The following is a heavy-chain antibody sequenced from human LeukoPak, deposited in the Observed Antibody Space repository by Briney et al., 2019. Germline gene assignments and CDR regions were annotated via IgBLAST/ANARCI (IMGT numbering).Heavy chain of an antibody. V-gene: IGHV1-8*01. CDR2: MNPNSGNT. CDR1: GYTFTSYD. Sequence: ASVKVSCKASGYTFTSYDINWVRQATGQGLEWTGWMNPNSGNTGYAQKFQGRVTMTRNTSISTAYMGLSSLRSEDTAVYYCARARYCSGGSCYRRAEYFQHWGQGTLVTVSS. D-gene: IGHD2-15*01. J-gene: IGHJ1*01. CDR3: ARARYCSGGSCYRRAEYFQH.